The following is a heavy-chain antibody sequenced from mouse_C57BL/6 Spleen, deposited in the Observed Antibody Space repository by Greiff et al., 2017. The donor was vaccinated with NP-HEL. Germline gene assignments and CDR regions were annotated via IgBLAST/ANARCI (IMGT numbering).Heavy chain of an antibody. CDR2: IDPSDSYT. CDR3: ARGGIQGYAMDY. J-gene: IGHJ4*01. Sequence: VQLQQPGAELVMPGASVKLSCKASGYTFTSYWMHWVKQRPGHGLEWIGEIDPSDSYTNYNQKFKGKSTLTVDQSSSTAYMPLSSLTSEGSAVYYCARGGIQGYAMDYWGQGTSVTVSS. CDR1: GYTFTSYW. V-gene: IGHV1-69*01.